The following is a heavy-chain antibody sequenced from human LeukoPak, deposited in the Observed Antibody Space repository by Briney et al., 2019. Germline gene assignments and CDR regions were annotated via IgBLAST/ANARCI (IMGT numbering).Heavy chain of an antibody. D-gene: IGHD5-12*01. V-gene: IGHV1-2*04. CDR1: GYTFTGYY. CDR3: ARGGGERGYSGYDPGTFDY. Sequence: ASVKVSCKASGYTFTGYYMHWVRQAPGQGLEWMGWINPNSGGTNYAQKFQGWVTMTRDTSISTAYMGLSRLRSDDTAVYYCARGGGERGYSGYDPGTFDYWGQGTLVTVSS. J-gene: IGHJ4*02. CDR2: INPNSGGT.